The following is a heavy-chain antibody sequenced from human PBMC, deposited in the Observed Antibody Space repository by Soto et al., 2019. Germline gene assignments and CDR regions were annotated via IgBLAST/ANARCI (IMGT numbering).Heavy chain of an antibody. J-gene: IGHJ4*02. V-gene: IGHV3-21*01. CDR2: ISSSSSYI. CDR1: GFTFSSYS. Sequence: EVQLVESGGGLVKPGGSLRLSCAASGFTFSSYSMNWVRQAPGKGREWVSSISSSSSYIYYADSVQGRFTISRDNAKNSLYLQMNSLRAEDTAVYYCARDLTTGTRYFDYWGQGTLVTVSS. D-gene: IGHD6-13*01. CDR3: ARDLTTGTRYFDY.